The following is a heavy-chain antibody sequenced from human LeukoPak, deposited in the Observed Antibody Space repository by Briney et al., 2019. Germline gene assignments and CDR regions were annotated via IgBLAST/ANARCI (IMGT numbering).Heavy chain of an antibody. V-gene: IGHV4-34*01. CDR3: ARSPRYYGRYY. CDR1: GGSFSGYY. CDR2: INHSGST. Sequence: PSETLSLTCAVYGGSFSGYYWSWIRQPPGKGLEWIGEINHSGSTNYNPSLKSRVTISVDTSKNQFSLKLSSVTAADTAVYYCARSPRYYGRYYWGQGTLVTVSS. J-gene: IGHJ4*02. D-gene: IGHD2/OR15-2a*01.